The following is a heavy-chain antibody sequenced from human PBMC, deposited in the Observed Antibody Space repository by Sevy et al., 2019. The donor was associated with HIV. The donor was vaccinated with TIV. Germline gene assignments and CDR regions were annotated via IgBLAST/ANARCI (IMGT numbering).Heavy chain of an antibody. V-gene: IGHV3-23*01. CDR3: TKGRMVGSPFDS. CDR2: ISDSGGAK. Sequence: GGSLRLSCRGSGFSFNRNALTWVRQAPGKGLQWVSGISDSGGAKHYADSVKGRSTISRDNSNNTVYLEMTSLTADDTAIYYCTKGRMVGSPFDSWGQGILVTVSS. CDR1: GFSFNRNA. D-gene: IGHD2-15*01. J-gene: IGHJ4*02.